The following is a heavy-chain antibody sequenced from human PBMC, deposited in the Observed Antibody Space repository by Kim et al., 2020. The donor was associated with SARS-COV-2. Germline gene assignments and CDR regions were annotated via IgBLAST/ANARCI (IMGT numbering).Heavy chain of an antibody. V-gene: IGHV3-23*01. CDR1: GFVFDNYA. J-gene: IGHJ6*01. Sequence: GGSLRLSCTASGFVFDNYAINWVRQAPGKGLVWVSGISGAGDKTYYGDSVKGRCTVSREQSTNTVFLNLINARADDTAIYYCAKARRLLWLGEPVGDYG. CDR3: AKARRLLWLGEPVGDYG. D-gene: IGHD3-10*01. CDR2: ISGAGDKT.